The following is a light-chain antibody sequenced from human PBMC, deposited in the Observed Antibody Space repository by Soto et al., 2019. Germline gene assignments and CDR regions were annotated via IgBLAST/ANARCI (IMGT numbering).Light chain of an antibody. V-gene: IGLV2-14*01. CDR2: EVS. CDR1: SSDVGGYNF. CDR3: SSHTSSSNRV. J-gene: IGLJ1*01. Sequence: HSALTHPASVCWSPGQSITISCTGTSSDVGGYNFVSWYQQHPGKAPKLMIYEVSNRPSGVSTRFSGSKSGNTASLSISGLQAEDEADYYCSSHTSSSNRVFGTGTKVTVL.